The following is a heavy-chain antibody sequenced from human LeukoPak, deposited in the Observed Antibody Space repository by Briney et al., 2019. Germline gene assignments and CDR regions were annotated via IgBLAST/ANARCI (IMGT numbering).Heavy chain of an antibody. D-gene: IGHD2-2*03. Sequence: PSETLSLTCTVSGGSVSSYYWSWIRQPPGKGLEWIGYIYYSGSTNYNPSLKSRVTISVDTSKNQFPLKLSSVTAADTAVYYCARHSRLDKSSLSWADYWGQGTLVTVSS. CDR3: ARHSRLDKSSLSWADY. CDR1: GGSVSSYY. CDR2: IYYSGST. J-gene: IGHJ4*02. V-gene: IGHV4-59*08.